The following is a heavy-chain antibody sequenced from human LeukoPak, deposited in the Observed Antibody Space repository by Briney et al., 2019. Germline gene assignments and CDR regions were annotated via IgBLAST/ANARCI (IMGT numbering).Heavy chain of an antibody. CDR1: GFSISSYH. CDR3: ATVGLTTGAFDI. D-gene: IGHD4-11*01. V-gene: IGHV4-59*12. CDR2: TYHSGST. J-gene: IGHJ3*02. Sequence: SETLSLTCTGSGFSISSYHWSWIPQPPGKGLEWIGETYHSGSTNYNPSLKSRVTISVDKSKNQFSLKLSPVTAADTAVYYCATVGLTTGAFDIWGQGTTVTVSS.